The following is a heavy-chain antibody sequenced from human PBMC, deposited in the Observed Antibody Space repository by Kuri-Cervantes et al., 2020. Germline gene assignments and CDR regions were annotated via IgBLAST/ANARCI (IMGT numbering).Heavy chain of an antibody. CDR3: ARRWEL. CDR1: GFTFSSYS. D-gene: IGHD1-26*01. V-gene: IGHV3-48*01. J-gene: IGHJ4*02. CDR2: ISSSSSTI. Sequence: GESLKISCAASGFTFSSYSMNWVRQAPGKGLEWVSYISSSSSTIYYADSVKGRFTISRDNAKNSLYLQMNSLRAEDTAVYYCARRWELWGQGTLVTVSS.